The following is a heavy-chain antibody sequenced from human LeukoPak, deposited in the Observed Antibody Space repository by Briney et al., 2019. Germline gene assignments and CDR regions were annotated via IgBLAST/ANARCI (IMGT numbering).Heavy chain of an antibody. V-gene: IGHV1-3*01. Sequence: ASVKVSCKASGYTFTNYAMSWVRQAPGQRLEWMGWINAGSGNTKYSQKFQGRVTMTRDTSASTAYMELSSLGSEDTAVYYCARGGLYGSSSYHFDYWGQGTLVTVSS. CDR2: INAGSGNT. J-gene: IGHJ4*02. D-gene: IGHD6-13*01. CDR1: GYTFTNYA. CDR3: ARGGLYGSSSYHFDY.